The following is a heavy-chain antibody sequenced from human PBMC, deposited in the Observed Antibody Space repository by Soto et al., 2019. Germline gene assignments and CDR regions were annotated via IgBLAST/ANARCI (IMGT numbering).Heavy chain of an antibody. D-gene: IGHD3-22*01. CDR2: ISAGNENT. CDR3: ARGTEYSSAYSPLHH. J-gene: IGHJ1*01. V-gene: IGHV1-3*01. CDR1: GYTFTNYA. Sequence: ASVKVSCKASGYTFTNYAMHWVRQAPGQRLEWMGWISAGNENTKYSQKFQGRVTITRDTSASTAYMELSSLRSEDTAVYYCARGTEYSSAYSPLHHWGQGTLVTVSS.